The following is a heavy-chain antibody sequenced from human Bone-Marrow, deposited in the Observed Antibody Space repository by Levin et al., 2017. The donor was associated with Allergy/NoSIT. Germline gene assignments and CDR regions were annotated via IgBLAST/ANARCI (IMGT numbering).Heavy chain of an antibody. CDR2: ISWDGGST. CDR1: GFTFDDYA. J-gene: IGHJ4*02. V-gene: IGHV3-43D*03. CDR3: AKDTGIRADYGDYVFQY. D-gene: IGHD4-17*01. Sequence: GESLKISCAASGFTFDDYAMHWVRQAPGKGLEWVSLISWDGGSTYYADSVKGRFTISRDNSKNSLYLQMNSLRAEDTALYYCAKDTGIRADYGDYVFQYWGQGTLVTVSS.